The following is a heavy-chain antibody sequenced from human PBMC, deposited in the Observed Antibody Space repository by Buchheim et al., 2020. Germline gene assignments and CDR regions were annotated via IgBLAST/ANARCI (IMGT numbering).Heavy chain of an antibody. CDR1: GGSISSSSYY. Sequence: QLQLQESGPGLVKPSETLSLTCTVSGGSISSSSYYWGWIRQPPGKGLEWIGYIYYSGSTNYNPSLKSRVTISVDTSKNQFSLKLSSVTAADTAVYYCARGGTIAAAGTFGYWGQGTL. D-gene: IGHD6-13*01. CDR3: ARGGTIAAAGTFGY. V-gene: IGHV4-61*05. J-gene: IGHJ4*02. CDR2: IYYSGST.